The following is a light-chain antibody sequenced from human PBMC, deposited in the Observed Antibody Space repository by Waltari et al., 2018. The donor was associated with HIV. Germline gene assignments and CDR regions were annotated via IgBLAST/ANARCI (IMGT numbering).Light chain of an antibody. CDR1: SSHTGAGYD. J-gene: IGLJ2*01. CDR3: QSYDSSLSGVL. Sequence: QSVLTQPPSVSGAPGQRVTISCTGSSSHTGAGYDATGYQQLPGTGPKLLIYDINNRPSGVPDRCAGSKSGTSASLAITGLQAEDEADYYCQSYDSSLSGVLFGGGTKLTVL. CDR2: DIN. V-gene: IGLV1-40*01.